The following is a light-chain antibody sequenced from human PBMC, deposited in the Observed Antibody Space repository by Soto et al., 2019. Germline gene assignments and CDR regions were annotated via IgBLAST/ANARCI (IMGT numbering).Light chain of an antibody. J-gene: IGLJ1*01. CDR2: EVS. V-gene: IGLV2-23*02. CDR3: CSYAGSSTHV. CDR1: SSDVGSSNL. Sequence: QFVLTQPASVSGSPGQSITFSCTGTSSDVGSSNLVSWYQQHPGKAPKLLIYEVSKRPSGVSNRFSGSKSGNTASLTISGLQAEDEADYYCCSYAGSSTHVFGTGTKVTVL.